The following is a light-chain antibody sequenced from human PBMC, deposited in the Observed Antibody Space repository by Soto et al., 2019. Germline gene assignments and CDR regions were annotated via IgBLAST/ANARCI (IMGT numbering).Light chain of an antibody. Sequence: QSVLTQPPSMSGAPGQRVTISCAGHSSNIGAGYDVQWYQQLPGTAPKLLMFGTNSRPSGVPDRFSGSKSGTSASLAITGLQAEDEADYYCQAFDSSLSGWVFGGGTKVTVL. CDR2: GTN. V-gene: IGLV1-40*01. CDR3: QAFDSSLSGWV. J-gene: IGLJ3*02. CDR1: SSNIGAGYD.